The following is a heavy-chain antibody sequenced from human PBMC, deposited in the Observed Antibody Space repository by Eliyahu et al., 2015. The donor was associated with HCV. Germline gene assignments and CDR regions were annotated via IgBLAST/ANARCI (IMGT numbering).Heavy chain of an antibody. Sequence: QVHLVESGGGVVQPGRSLRLSCSASGFTFXTXGMXWVRQGPGKGLEWVAVIXYDGSNKYYPDSVKGRFTISRDNSKNTLYLQMNSLRAEDTAVYYCGKDPGYCSSGRCYGHYWGQGTLVTVSS. CDR3: GKDPGYCSSGRCYGHY. CDR2: IXYDGSNK. D-gene: IGHD2-15*01. J-gene: IGHJ4*02. CDR1: GFTFXTXG. V-gene: IGHV3-30*18.